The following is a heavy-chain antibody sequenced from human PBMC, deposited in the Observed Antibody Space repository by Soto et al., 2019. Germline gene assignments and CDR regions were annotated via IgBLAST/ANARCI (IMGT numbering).Heavy chain of an antibody. V-gene: IGHV1-8*01. J-gene: IGHJ4*02. CDR2: MNPSNGNA. CDR3: ARRKERSGPNYLDS. CDR1: GYTFITYD. D-gene: IGHD6-25*01. Sequence: GASVKVSCKASGYTFITYDINWVRQATGQGLEWMGWMNPSNGNAGYAQNFQGRVTMTRNTSISTAYMELSSLRSDDTAVYFCARRKERSGPNYLDSWGQGSLVTVSS.